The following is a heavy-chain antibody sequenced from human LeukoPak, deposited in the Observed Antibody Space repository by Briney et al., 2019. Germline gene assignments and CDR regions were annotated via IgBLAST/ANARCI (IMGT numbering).Heavy chain of an antibody. J-gene: IGHJ4*02. V-gene: IGHV4-30-2*01. CDR2: IYHSGST. CDR1: GGSISSGGYY. CDR3: NLIVVVPAAIRVYRDY. D-gene: IGHD2-2*01. Sequence: PSETLSLTCTVSGGSISSGGYYWSWIRQPPGKGLEWIGYIYHSGSTYYNPSLKSRVTISVDRSKNQFSLKLSSVTAADTAVYYCNLIVVVPAAIRVYRDYWGQGTLVTVSS.